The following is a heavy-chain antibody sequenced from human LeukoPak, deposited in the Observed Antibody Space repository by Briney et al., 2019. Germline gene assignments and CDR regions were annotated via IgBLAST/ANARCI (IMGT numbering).Heavy chain of an antibody. CDR1: GYTFSNYG. J-gene: IGHJ4*01. CDR2: ITAYNGNR. V-gene: IGHV1-18*01. CDR3: ARDNNKVVDH. Sequence: ASVKVSCKTSGYTFSNYGISWVRQAPGQGLEWMGWITAYNGNRLYAQRFQGRITLTTDTSTSTSYMELRSLEYDDTAIYYCARDNNKVVDHWGQGTLVTVSS. D-gene: IGHD1/OR15-1a*01.